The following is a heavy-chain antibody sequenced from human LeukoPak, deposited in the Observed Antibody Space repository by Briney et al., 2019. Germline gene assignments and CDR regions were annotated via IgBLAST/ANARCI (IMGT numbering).Heavy chain of an antibody. D-gene: IGHD6-19*01. CDR2: IRYDGSNK. V-gene: IGHV3-30*02. J-gene: IGHJ4*02. Sequence: GGSLRLSCAASGFTFSSYGMHWVRQAPGKGLEWVAFIRYDGSNKYYADSVKGRFTISIDNSKNTLYLQMDSLRAEDTAVYYCAKDGYSSGWYSGYFDYWGQGTLVTVSS. CDR3: AKDGYSSGWYSGYFDY. CDR1: GFTFSSYG.